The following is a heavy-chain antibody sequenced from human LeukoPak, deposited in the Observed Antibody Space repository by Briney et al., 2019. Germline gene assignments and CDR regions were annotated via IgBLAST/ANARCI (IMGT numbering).Heavy chain of an antibody. D-gene: IGHD6-13*01. CDR3: AREWNSRARFDY. V-gene: IGHV3-48*01. J-gene: IGHJ4*02. CDR1: GFTFSGHT. CDR2: ITSSSGVI. Sequence: GGSLRLSCADSGFTFSGHTMNWVRQAPGKGLEWISYITSSSGVIYYADSVKGRFTISRDNANNTLYLQMSSLRAEDTAVYYCAREWNSRARFDYWGQGSLVTVSS.